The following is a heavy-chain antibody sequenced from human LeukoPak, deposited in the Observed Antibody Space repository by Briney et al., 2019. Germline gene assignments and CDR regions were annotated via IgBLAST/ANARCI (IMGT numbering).Heavy chain of an antibody. J-gene: IGHJ4*02. CDR3: ARAYCGGDCYRGSYYFDY. Sequence: ASVKVSCKASGGTFSSYAISWVRQAPGQGLEWMGGIIPIFGTANYAQKFQGRVTITADESMSTAYMELSSLRSEDTAVYYCARAYCGGDCYRGSYYFDYWGQGTLVTVSS. CDR2: IIPIFGTA. CDR1: GGTFSSYA. D-gene: IGHD2-21*02. V-gene: IGHV1-69*13.